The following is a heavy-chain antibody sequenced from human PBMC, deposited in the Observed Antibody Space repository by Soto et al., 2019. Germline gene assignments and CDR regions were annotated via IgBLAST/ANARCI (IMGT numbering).Heavy chain of an antibody. CDR3: AKARGANNWANYYGLDV. CDR2: ITYEGRNI. CDR1: GFKFADFG. V-gene: IGHV3-30*18. J-gene: IGHJ6*02. D-gene: IGHD1-20*01. Sequence: QVRLMESGGGVVHPGGSLRLSCEASGFKFADFGMHWVRQAPGKGLEWVALITYEGRNIYYLDDLKGRFTISRDNVENTVTLQMDSLRVADTAVYYCAKARGANNWANYYGLDVWGQGTSVTVS.